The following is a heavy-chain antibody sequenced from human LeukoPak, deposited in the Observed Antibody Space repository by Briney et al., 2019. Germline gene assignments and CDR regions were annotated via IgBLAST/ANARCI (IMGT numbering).Heavy chain of an antibody. CDR2: ICSSSSYI. CDR3: ARVHSGSFQYYYYYYMDA. CDR1: GFTFSSYS. J-gene: IGHJ6*03. Sequence: GSLRLSCAASGFTFSSYSMNLVRLAPGEGLGWVSSICSSSSYIYYADPVKGRFTISRDNGNNSLHQQMTSLRAGDTCVYYCARVHSGSFQYYYYYYMDAWGKGTTVTVSS. D-gene: IGHD1-26*01. V-gene: IGHV3-21*01.